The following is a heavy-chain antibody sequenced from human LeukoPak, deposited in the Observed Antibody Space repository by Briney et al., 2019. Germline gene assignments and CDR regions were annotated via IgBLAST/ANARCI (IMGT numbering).Heavy chain of an antibody. J-gene: IGHJ5*02. D-gene: IGHD6-25*01. CDR2: ISGKDGHT. CDR1: GYTFTSYG. Sequence: GASVKVSCKASGYTFTSYGINWVRQATGEGLEWMGWISGKDGHTKYAQKFQGRGTMTIDTSTSTAYMELRSLTSDDTAVYYCARDGELGAALGGASYFWFDRWGRGTLVTVSS. V-gene: IGHV1-18*04. CDR3: ARDGELGAALGGASYFWFDR.